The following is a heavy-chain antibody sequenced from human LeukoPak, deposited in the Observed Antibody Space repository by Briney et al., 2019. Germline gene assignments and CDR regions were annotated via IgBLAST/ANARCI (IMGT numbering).Heavy chain of an antibody. Sequence: GGAPRLSCAASGFTFSSYEMNWVRQAPGKGLEWGSYISSSGTTIYYADSVKGRFTISRDNAKNSLYLQMNSLRAEDTAVYYCARRYCSSTSCLIDYWGQGTLVTVSS. V-gene: IGHV3-48*03. CDR3: ARRYCSSTSCLIDY. J-gene: IGHJ4*02. CDR2: ISSSGTTI. D-gene: IGHD2-2*01. CDR1: GFTFSSYE.